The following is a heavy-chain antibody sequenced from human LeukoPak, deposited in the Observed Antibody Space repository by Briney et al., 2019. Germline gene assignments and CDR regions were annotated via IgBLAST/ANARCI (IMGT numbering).Heavy chain of an antibody. D-gene: IGHD6-19*01. CDR2: IYTSGST. CDR1: GGSISSYY. J-gene: IGHJ4*02. Sequence: PSEALSLTCTVSGGSISSYYWSWIRQPAGKGLEWIGRIYTSGSTNNNPSLKSRVTISVDKSKNQFSLKLSSVTAADTGVYYCARDRAAVAGQYFDYWGQGTLVTVSS. CDR3: ARDRAAVAGQYFDY. V-gene: IGHV4-4*07.